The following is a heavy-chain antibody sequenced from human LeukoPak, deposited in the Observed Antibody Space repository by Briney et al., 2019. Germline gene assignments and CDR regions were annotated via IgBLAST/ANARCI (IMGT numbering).Heavy chain of an antibody. CDR1: GYTFTGYC. J-gene: IGHJ5*02. D-gene: IGHD2-2*01. CDR3: ARGEVVPAASYNWFDP. CDR2: INPNSGGT. V-gene: IGHV1-2*02. Sequence: GASVKVSCKASGYTFTGYCMHWVRQAPGQGLEWMGWINPNSGGTNYAQKFQGRVTMTRDTSISTAYMELSRLRSDDTAVYYCARGEVVPAASYNWFDPWGQGTLVTVSS.